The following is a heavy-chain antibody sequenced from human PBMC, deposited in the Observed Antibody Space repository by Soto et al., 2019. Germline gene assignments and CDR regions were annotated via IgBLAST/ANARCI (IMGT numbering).Heavy chain of an antibody. Sequence: TSVEVTCKACGYRFASYGIRWVRQAPGQGLEWMGWISAYNGNTNYAQKLQGRVTMTTDTSTSTAYMELRSLRSDDTAVYYCARDRNVGSSWHIDYWGQGTPVTVSS. J-gene: IGHJ4*02. CDR1: GYRFASYG. V-gene: IGHV1-18*04. CDR3: ARDRNVGSSWHIDY. CDR2: ISAYNGNT. D-gene: IGHD6-13*01.